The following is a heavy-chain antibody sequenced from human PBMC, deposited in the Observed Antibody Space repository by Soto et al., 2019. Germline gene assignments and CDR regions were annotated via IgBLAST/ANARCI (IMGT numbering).Heavy chain of an antibody. CDR1: GFTFSSHA. CDR2: IWYDGGKK. J-gene: IGHJ4*02. CDR3: ARDPGYSNYDFDY. Sequence: QVQLVESGGGVVQPGRSLRLSCVASGFTFSSHAMHWVRQAPGKGLEWVAVIWYDGGKKYYADSVKGRFTVARDDSKNTLYLQMNSLRVEDTAVYYCARDPGYSNYDFDYWGQGTLDTVSP. V-gene: IGHV3-33*01. D-gene: IGHD5-12*01.